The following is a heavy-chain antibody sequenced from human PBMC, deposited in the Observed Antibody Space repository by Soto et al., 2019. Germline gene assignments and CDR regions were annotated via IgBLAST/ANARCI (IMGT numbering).Heavy chain of an antibody. CDR1: GFTFSNYA. J-gene: IGHJ4*02. D-gene: IGHD5-18*01. CDR2: IGGGGVPT. Sequence: SLRLSCAASGFTFSNYAMSWVRQAPGKGLEWVSAIGGGGVPTYHADSVKGRFTISRDNSKNTLYLQMNSLRAEDTAVYYCARDQPGYSYGYGLGYWGQGTLVTVSS. V-gene: IGHV3-23*01. CDR3: ARDQPGYSYGYGLGY.